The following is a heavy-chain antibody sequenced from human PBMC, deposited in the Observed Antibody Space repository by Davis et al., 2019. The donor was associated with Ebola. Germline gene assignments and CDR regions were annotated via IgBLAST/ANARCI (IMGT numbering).Heavy chain of an antibody. D-gene: IGHD3-10*01. CDR1: GGTFSSFA. J-gene: IGHJ3*02. CDR3: AVRGDGQNDAFDI. V-gene: IGHV1-2*02. CDR2: IQSNSDAT. Sequence: ASVKVSCKSSGGTFSSFAVGWVRLAPGQGLEWMGWIQSNSDATGSVQKFRGRVTMTRDTSIGTVYMELSRLTSDDTALYYCAVRGDGQNDAFDIWGQGTMVTVSS.